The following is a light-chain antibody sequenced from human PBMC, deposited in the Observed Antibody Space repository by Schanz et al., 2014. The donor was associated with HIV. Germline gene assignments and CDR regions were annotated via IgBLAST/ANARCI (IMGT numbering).Light chain of an antibody. V-gene: IGLV2-14*03. J-gene: IGLJ2*01. CDR3: SSYTGSSSVI. CDR2: DVT. CDR1: RSDAGGYDF. Sequence: QSALTQPASVSGSPGQSITISCTGTRSDAGGYDFLSRYQQHPGKAPKLMIYDVTNRPSGVSNRFSGSKSGNTASLTISGLQAEDEADYYCSSYTGSSSVIFGGGTKLTVL.